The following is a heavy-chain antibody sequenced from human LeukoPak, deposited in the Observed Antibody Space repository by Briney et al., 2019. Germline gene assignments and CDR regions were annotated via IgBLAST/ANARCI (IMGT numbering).Heavy chain of an antibody. J-gene: IGHJ6*02. Sequence: GGSLRLSCAASGFTFSSYWMHWVRQAPGKGLVWVSRINSDGSSTSYADSVKGRFTISRDNAKNTLYLQMNSLRAEDTAVYYCARDRLAAAGYYYYYGMDVWGQGTTVTVSS. CDR2: INSDGSST. CDR3: ARDRLAAAGYYYYYGMDV. CDR1: GFTFSSYW. V-gene: IGHV3-74*01. D-gene: IGHD6-13*01.